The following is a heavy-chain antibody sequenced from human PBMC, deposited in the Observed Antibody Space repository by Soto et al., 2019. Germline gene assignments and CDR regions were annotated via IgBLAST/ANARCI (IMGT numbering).Heavy chain of an antibody. V-gene: IGHV4-31*03. J-gene: IGHJ6*02. CDR1: GDSISRNGYF. CDR2: IYYSGSS. D-gene: IGHD3-10*01. CDR3: ARGTMLRGTGYYYAMDV. Sequence: SETLSLTCTVSGDSISRNGYFWTWIRQHPGKGLEWIGYIYYSGSSYYNPSLKSRVIISVDTSKNHFSLNLTAVTAADTAVYYCARGTMLRGTGYYYAMDVWGQGTKVTVSS.